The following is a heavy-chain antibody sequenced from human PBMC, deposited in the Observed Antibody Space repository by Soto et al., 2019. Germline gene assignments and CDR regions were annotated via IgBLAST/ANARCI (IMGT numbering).Heavy chain of an antibody. V-gene: IGHV1-18*01. CDR2: ISANNGNT. Sequence: QVQLVQSGAEVKKPGASVKVSCKASGYTFSSYGIGWVRQAPGQGLEWMGWISANNGNTNYAQKVQGRVTMTTDKSTSTAYMEVRSLRSDDTAMYYCARGGPGDPFDYWGQGTPVTVSS. CDR1: GYTFSSYG. CDR3: ARGGPGDPFDY. J-gene: IGHJ4*02. D-gene: IGHD1-26*01.